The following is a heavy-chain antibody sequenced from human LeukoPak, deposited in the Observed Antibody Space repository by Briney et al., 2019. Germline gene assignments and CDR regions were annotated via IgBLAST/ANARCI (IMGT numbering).Heavy chain of an antibody. D-gene: IGHD4-11*01. CDR1: GGSISSYY. V-gene: IGHV4-59*01. CDR2: IYYSGST. Sequence: SSETLSLACTVSGGSISSYYWSWIRQPPGKGLEWIGYIYYSGSTNYNPSLKSRVTISVDTSKNQFSPKLSSVTAADTAVYYCARGPTAVYGMDVWGQGTTVTVSS. J-gene: IGHJ6*02. CDR3: ARGPTAVYGMDV.